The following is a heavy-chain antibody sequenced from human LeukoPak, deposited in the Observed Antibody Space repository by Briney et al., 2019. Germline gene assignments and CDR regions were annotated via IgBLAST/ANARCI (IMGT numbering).Heavy chain of an antibody. Sequence: SETLSLICTVSGGSISSGDYYWSWIRQPPGKGLEWIGYIYYSGSTYYNPSLKSRVTISVDTSKNQFSLKLSSVTAADTAVYYCARGINYYDSSGYYYVFDYWGQGTLVTVSS. CDR1: GGSISSGDYY. CDR2: IYYSGST. V-gene: IGHV4-30-4*01. CDR3: ARGINYYDSSGYYYVFDY. D-gene: IGHD3-22*01. J-gene: IGHJ4*02.